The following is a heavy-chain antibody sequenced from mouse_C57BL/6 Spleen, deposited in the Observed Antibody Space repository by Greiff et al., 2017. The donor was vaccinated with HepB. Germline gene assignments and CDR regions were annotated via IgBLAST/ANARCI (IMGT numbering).Heavy chain of an antibody. CDR1: GYAFSSSW. CDR2: IYPGDGDT. V-gene: IGHV1-82*01. J-gene: IGHJ3*01. CDR3: ARAYGSSYKGFAY. Sequence: QVQLQQSGPELVKPGASVKISCKASGYAFSSSWMNWVKQRPGKGLEWIGRIYPGDGDTNYNGKFKGKATLTADKSSSTAYMQLSSLTSEDSAVYFCARAYGSSYKGFAYWGQGTLVTVSA. D-gene: IGHD1-1*01.